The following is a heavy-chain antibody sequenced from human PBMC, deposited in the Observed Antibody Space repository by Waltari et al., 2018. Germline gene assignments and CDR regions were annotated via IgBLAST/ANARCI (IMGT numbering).Heavy chain of an antibody. CDR3: ARGDTGLLDY. CDR2: IYYSGST. V-gene: IGHV4-31*03. D-gene: IGHD3-16*01. CDR1: GGPISSGGYY. J-gene: IGHJ4*02. Sequence: QLQLQESGPGLVKPSETLSLTCTVSGGPISSGGYYWSWIRQHPGKGLEWIGYIYYSGSTYYNPSLKSRVTISVDTSKNQFSLKLSSVTAADTAVYYCARGDTGLLDYWGQGTLVTVSS.